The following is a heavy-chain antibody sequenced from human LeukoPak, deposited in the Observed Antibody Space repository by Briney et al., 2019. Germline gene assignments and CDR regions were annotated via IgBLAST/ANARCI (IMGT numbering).Heavy chain of an antibody. V-gene: IGHV1-18*01. Sequence: ASAKVSCKASGYTFTSYGISWVRQAPGQGLEWMGWISAYNGNTNYAQKLQGRVTMTTDTSTSTAYMELRSLRSDDTAVYYCARRTLSGYYLEYDYWGQGTLVTVSS. CDR1: GYTFTSYG. CDR2: ISAYNGNT. CDR3: ARRTLSGYYLEYDY. J-gene: IGHJ4*02. D-gene: IGHD3-22*01.